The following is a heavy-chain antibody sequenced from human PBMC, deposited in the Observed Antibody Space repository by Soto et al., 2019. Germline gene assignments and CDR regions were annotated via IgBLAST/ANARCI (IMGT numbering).Heavy chain of an antibody. V-gene: IGHV4-34*01. CDR1: GGSFSGYY. CDR2: INHSGST. D-gene: IGHD6-6*01. Sequence: SETLSLTCAVYGGSFSGYYWSWIRQPPGKGLEWIGEINHSGSTNYNPSLKSRVTISVDTSKNQFSLKLSSVTAADTAVYYCARDSSSSLFYYYRMDVWGQGTTVTVSS. CDR3: ARDSSSSLFYYYRMDV. J-gene: IGHJ6*02.